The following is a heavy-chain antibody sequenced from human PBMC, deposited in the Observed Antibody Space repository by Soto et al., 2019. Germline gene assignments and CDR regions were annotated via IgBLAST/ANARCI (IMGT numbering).Heavy chain of an antibody. CDR2: IDTSGHT. D-gene: IGHD3-10*01. J-gene: IGHJ4*02. V-gene: IGHV3-13*01. CDR1: GFTFSDYH. Sequence: EVQLVASGGGLVQPGGSLRLSCAASGFTFSDYHMHCVRQAAGKGLEWVSAIDTSGHTFYLGSVRGRFTVSRDDPRSSFYLQMSNLRPEDTAVYYCARLEIIGVNFCEHWGRGVLVTVSS. CDR3: ARLEIIGVNFCEH.